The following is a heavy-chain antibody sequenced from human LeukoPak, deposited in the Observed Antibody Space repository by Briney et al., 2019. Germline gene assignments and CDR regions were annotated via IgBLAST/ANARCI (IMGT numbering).Heavy chain of an antibody. J-gene: IGHJ4*02. CDR1: GGSISSSSYY. V-gene: IGHV4-39*01. Sequence: SETLSLTCTVSGGSISSSSYYWGWIRQPPGKGLEWIGSIYYGGSTYYNPSLKSRVTISVDTSKNQFSLKLSSVTAADTAVYYCARMAMEAFDYWGQGTLVTVSS. CDR3: ARMAMEAFDY. CDR2: IYYGGST. D-gene: IGHD5-18*01.